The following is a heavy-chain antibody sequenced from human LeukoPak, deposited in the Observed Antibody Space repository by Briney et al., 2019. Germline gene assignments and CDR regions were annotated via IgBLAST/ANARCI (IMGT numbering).Heavy chain of an antibody. CDR1: GGSISSSSYF. CDR3: ARDWRDYGDYVGLVDL. J-gene: IGHJ5*02. Sequence: SETLSLTCTVSGGSISSSSYFWGWIRQPPGTGLEWIGSMYYSGNTYYNPSLKSRVTISVDMSKNQFSLKLSSVTAADTAVYYCARDWRDYGDYVGLVDLWGQGTLVTVSS. V-gene: IGHV4-39*07. D-gene: IGHD4-17*01. CDR2: MYYSGNT.